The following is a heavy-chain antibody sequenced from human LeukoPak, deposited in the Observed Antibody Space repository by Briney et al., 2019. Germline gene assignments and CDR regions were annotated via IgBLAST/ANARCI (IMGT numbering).Heavy chain of an antibody. CDR2: INPSGGST. V-gene: IGHV1-46*01. CDR3: ARSTYDFWSGYLIDY. Sequence: ASVKVSCKASGYTFTSYYMHWVRQAPGQGLEWMGIINPSGGSTSYAQKFQGSVTMTRDTSTSTVYMELSSLRSEDTAVYYCARSTYDFWSGYLIDYWGQGTLVTVSS. CDR1: GYTFTSYY. J-gene: IGHJ4*02. D-gene: IGHD3-3*01.